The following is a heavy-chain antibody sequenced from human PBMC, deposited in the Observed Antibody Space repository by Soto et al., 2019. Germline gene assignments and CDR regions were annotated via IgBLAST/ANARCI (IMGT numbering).Heavy chain of an antibody. J-gene: IGHJ4*02. Sequence: ASVKVSCKGSGYTLPELSMPWVRQAPGKVFEWMGGSDPEDGETIYAQKFQGRVTMTEDTSTDTAYMELSSLRSEDTAVYYCATDPGAAAGTPYYFDYWGQGTLVTVSS. CDR3: ATDPGAAAGTPYYFDY. CDR1: GYTLPELS. V-gene: IGHV1-24*01. CDR2: SDPEDGET. D-gene: IGHD6-13*01.